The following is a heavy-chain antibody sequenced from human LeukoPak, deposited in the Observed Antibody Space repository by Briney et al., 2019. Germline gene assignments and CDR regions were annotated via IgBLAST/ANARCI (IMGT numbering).Heavy chain of an antibody. CDR3: AKEPKQWLGAFEI. Sequence: GGPLRLSCAASGFTFSNFAMHWVRQAPGEGPEWVALIWYDGTKSFYADSVQGRFTISRDNSRNTLSLQMNSLRGDDTAVYYCAKEPKQWLGAFEIWGQGALVTVSS. D-gene: IGHD6-19*01. CDR2: IWYDGTKS. CDR1: GFTFSNFA. V-gene: IGHV3-33*06. J-gene: IGHJ3*02.